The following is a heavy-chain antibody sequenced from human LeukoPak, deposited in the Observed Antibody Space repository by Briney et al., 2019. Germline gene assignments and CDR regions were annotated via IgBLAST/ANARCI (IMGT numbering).Heavy chain of an antibody. V-gene: IGHV3-30-3*01. CDR2: ISYDGSNK. J-gene: IGHJ6*02. Sequence: QPGGSLRLSCAASGFTFSSYAMSWVRQAPGKGLEWVAVISYDGSNKYYADSVKGRLTISRDNSKNTLYLQMNSLRAEDTAVYYCARGIVVVPAAFYYYGMDVWGQGTTVTVSS. CDR3: ARGIVVVPAAFYYYGMDV. CDR1: GFTFSSYA. D-gene: IGHD2-2*01.